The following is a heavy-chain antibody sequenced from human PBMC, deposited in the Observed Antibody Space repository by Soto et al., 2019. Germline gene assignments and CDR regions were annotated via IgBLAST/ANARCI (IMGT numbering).Heavy chain of an antibody. CDR3: GRVVEGATRHTDPDS. Sequence: SETLSLTCPVAGVSIHNSHSFWALIPQPPGKGLQFIASVYHNGGAHYNSSLKSRVTISVDTANNQVSLRMRSLTAADTAFYYCGRVVEGATRHTDPDSWGQGILVTVSS. V-gene: IGHV4-39*01. J-gene: IGHJ5*01. CDR2: VYHNGGA. D-gene: IGHD2-21*01. CDR1: GVSIHNSHSF.